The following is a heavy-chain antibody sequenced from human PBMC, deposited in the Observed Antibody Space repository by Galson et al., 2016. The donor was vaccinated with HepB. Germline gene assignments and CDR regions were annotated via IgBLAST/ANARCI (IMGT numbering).Heavy chain of an antibody. Sequence: LRLSCAASGLTFNNYGFHWVRQAPGEGLEWVALISGDGNIKMYAQSVRGRFSISRDDSKNTVYLQMNSLRIEDTAVYYCATESHWLTWADFWGQGTLVSVSS. CDR1: GLTFNNYG. D-gene: IGHD3-9*01. CDR2: ISGDGNIK. CDR3: ATESHWLTWADF. J-gene: IGHJ4*02. V-gene: IGHV3-30*03.